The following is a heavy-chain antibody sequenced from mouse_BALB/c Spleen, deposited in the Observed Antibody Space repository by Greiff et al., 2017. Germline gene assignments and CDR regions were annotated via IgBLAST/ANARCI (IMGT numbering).Heavy chain of an antibody. CDR2: IWSGGST. V-gene: IGHV2-2*02. Sequence: VHLVESGPGLVQPSQSLSITCTVSGFSLTSYGVHWVRQSPGKGLEWLGVIWSGGSTDYNAAFISRLSISKDNSKSQVFFKMNSLQANDTAIYYYARYGKNYYAMDYWGQGTSVTVSS. D-gene: IGHD2-10*02. CDR3: ARYGKNYYAMDY. CDR1: GFSLTSYG. J-gene: IGHJ4*01.